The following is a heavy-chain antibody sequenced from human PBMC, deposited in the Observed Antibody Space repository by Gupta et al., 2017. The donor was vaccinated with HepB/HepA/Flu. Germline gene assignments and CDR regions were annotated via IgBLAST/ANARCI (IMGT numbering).Heavy chain of an antibody. Sequence: QLQLPQSGPGLVKPSETLSLTCAVSGGSISDTGYYWGWVRQPPGKGLEWIGTISYSGNTFYNPTLKSRVTMSVDTSKNQFSLRLTSVTATDKAVYYCARHRGYTDADVAFVDYFDYWGQGTLVTVSS. D-gene: IGHD5-12*01. CDR1: GGSISDTGYY. CDR2: ISYSGNT. V-gene: IGHV4-39*01. CDR3: ARHRGYTDADVAFVDYFDY. J-gene: IGHJ4*02.